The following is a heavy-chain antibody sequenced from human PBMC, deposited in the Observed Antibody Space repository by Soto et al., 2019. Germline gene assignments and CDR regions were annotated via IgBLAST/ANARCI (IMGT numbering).Heavy chain of an antibody. V-gene: IGHV3-23*01. J-gene: IGHJ4*02. CDR1: GFTFSSYA. Sequence: EVQLLESGGGLVQPGESLRLSCAASGFTFSSYAMSWARQAPGKGLERVSSIGVSSDAYYADSVKGRFTISRDNSRNTLYLQMNSLRAEDTALYYCAKNYFFDSWGQGTLVTVSS. CDR3: AKNYFFDS. CDR2: IGVSSDA.